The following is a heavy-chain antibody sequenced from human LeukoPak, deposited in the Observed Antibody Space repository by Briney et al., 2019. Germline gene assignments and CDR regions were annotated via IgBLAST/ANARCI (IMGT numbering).Heavy chain of an antibody. J-gene: IGHJ4*02. Sequence: GGSLRLSCAASGFTFDNYAMNWVRQAPGKGLEWVANIKQDGSEKYYVDSVKGRFSISRDNAKNSLYLQMNSLRAEDTAVYYCARMGSSSSSYWGQGTLVTVSS. V-gene: IGHV3-7*01. CDR1: GFTFDNYA. CDR3: ARMGSSSSSY. CDR2: IKQDGSEK. D-gene: IGHD6-6*01.